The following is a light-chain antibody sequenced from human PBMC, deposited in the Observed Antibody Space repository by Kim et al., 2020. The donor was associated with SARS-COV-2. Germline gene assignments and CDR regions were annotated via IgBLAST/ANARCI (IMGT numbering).Light chain of an antibody. J-gene: IGKJ3*01. CDR3: QQFYTYPFS. CDR1: QDINNN. Sequence: ASTGDRVTITCRASQDINNNLAWYQQKPGIAPKLLTYTASTLQNGVPSRFSGSGSGTEFTLTISCLQSEDFATYYCQQFYTYPFSFGPGTKVDIK. CDR2: TAS. V-gene: IGKV1-8*01.